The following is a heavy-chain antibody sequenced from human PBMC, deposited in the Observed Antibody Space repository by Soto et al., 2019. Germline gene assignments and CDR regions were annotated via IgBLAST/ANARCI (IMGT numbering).Heavy chain of an antibody. D-gene: IGHD3-22*01. CDR2: ITSSSSYI. Sequence: GGSLRLSCSASGFTFSLYSMIWVRQAPGKGLEWVASITSSSSYIYYEDSLKGRFTISRDNAKNSLFLQLDSLRAEDTAVYFCVRARSTDSRPDYWGQGTLVTVSS. CDR1: GFTFSLYS. CDR3: VRARSTDSRPDY. J-gene: IGHJ4*02. V-gene: IGHV3-21*01.